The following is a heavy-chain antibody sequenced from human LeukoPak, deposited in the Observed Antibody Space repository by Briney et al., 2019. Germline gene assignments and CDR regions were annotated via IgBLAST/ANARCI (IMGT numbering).Heavy chain of an antibody. Sequence: GGSLRLSCAGSGFTFSSYAMSWVRQAPGKGLEWFRGISRGGGSTYYADSVKGRFTISRDNSKNTLDLEMNSLRAEDTAVYYCAKDVGGYYFTYWSGCFDHWGQGTLVTVSS. J-gene: IGHJ4*02. CDR3: AKDVGGYYFTYWSGCFDH. CDR2: ISRGGGST. V-gene: IGHV3-23*01. CDR1: GFTFSSYA. D-gene: IGHD3-10*01.